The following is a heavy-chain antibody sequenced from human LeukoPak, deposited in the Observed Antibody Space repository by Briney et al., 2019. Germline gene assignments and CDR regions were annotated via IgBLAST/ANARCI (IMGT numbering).Heavy chain of an antibody. D-gene: IGHD1-1*01. CDR2: ISGYNGNT. CDR3: ATSSTVTHTRDP. Sequence: ASVKVSCKASGYTFTSYSINWVRQAPGQGLEWMGWISGYNGNTNYAQRLQGRVTLTTDTSTTTAYMDLRSLRSDDTAVYYCATSSTVTHTRDPWGQGTLVTVSS. CDR1: GYTFTSYS. V-gene: IGHV1-18*01. J-gene: IGHJ5*02.